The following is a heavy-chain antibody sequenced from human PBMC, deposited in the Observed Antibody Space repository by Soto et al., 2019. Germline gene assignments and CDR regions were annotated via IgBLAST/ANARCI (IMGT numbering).Heavy chain of an antibody. CDR2: IWYDGSNK. CDR3: ARAYHSSGYPRWYFDL. J-gene: IGHJ2*01. D-gene: IGHD3-22*01. Sequence: QVQLVESGGGVVQPGRSLRLSCAASGFTFSSYGMHWVRQAPGKGLEWVAVIWYDGSNKYYADSVKGRFTISRDNSKNTLYLQMNSLRAEHTAVYYCARAYHSSGYPRWYFDLWGRGTLVTVSS. V-gene: IGHV3-33*01. CDR1: GFTFSSYG.